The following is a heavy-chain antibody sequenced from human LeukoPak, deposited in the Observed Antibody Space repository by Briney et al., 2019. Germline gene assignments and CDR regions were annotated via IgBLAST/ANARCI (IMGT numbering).Heavy chain of an antibody. J-gene: IGHJ4*02. D-gene: IGHD3-22*01. V-gene: IGHV1-2*02. CDR1: GYTLTGYY. Sequence: ASVKVSCKASGYTLTGYYMHWVRQAPGQGLEWMGWINPNSGATHYAQKFQGRVTMTGDTSINTAYMDLSRLRSDDTAVYYCATSTMIVVITEGYWGQGTLVTVSS. CDR2: INPNSGAT. CDR3: ATSTMIVVITEGY.